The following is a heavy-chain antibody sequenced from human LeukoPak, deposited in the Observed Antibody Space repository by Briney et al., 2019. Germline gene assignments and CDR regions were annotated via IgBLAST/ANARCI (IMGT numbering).Heavy chain of an antibody. D-gene: IGHD1-26*01. CDR2: FYPEDGET. CDR1: GYTLTELS. Sequence: ASVKVSCKISGYTLTELSIHWVRRAPGKGLEWMGGFYPEDGETIYAQKFQGRVTIAADKSTSTAYMELRSLRSDDTAVYYCARGVWPRPHSGSYFDYWGQGTLVTVSS. J-gene: IGHJ4*02. CDR3: ARGVWPRPHSGSYFDY. V-gene: IGHV1-24*01.